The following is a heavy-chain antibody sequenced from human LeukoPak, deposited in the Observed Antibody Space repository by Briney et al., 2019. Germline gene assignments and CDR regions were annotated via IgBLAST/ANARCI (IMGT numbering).Heavy chain of an antibody. V-gene: IGHV4-30-2*01. J-gene: IGHJ4*02. Sequence: PSQTLSLTCAVSGGSISSGGYCWSWIRQPPGKGLEWIGYIYHSGSTYYNPSLKSRVSISVDRSKNQFSLKLSSVTAADTAVYYCVRASDYDSSAYYYFDYWGQGTLVTVSS. CDR1: GGSISSGGYC. CDR3: VRASDYDSSAYYYFDY. CDR2: IYHSGST. D-gene: IGHD3-22*01.